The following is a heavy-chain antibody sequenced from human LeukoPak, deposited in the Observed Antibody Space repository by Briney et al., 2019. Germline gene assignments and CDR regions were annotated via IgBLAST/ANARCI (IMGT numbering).Heavy chain of an antibody. V-gene: IGHV3-23*01. CDR3: AKTAVLLYYDILTRPYYFDY. J-gene: IGHJ4*02. D-gene: IGHD3-9*01. CDR1: GFTFSRYA. Sequence: GGSLRLSCADSGFTFSRYAMSWVGQAPGKGLEGVSAISGSGGSTYYADSVKGRFTISRDNSKNTLYLQMNSLRAEDTAVYYCAKTAVLLYYDILTRPYYFDYWGQGTLVTVSS. CDR2: ISGSGGST.